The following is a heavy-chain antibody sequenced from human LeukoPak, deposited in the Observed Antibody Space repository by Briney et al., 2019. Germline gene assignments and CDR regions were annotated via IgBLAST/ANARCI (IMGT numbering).Heavy chain of an antibody. V-gene: IGHV3-33*01. J-gene: IGHJ6*02. D-gene: IGHD2-2*01. CDR1: GFTFSSYG. CDR2: IWYDGSNK. CDR3: ARDLVDIVVVPAAMEAWPNKNYYYYGMDV. Sequence: PGGSLRLSCAASGFTFSSYGMHWVRQAPGKGLEWVAVIWYDGSNKYYADSVKGRFTISRDNSKNTLYLQMNSLRAEDTAVYYCARDLVDIVVVPAAMEAWPNKNYYYYGMDVWGQGTTVTVSS.